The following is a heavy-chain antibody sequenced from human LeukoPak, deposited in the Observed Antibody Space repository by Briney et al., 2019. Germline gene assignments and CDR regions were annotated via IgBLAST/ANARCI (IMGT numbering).Heavy chain of an antibody. Sequence: GALRLSCVGSGFTLSSDWMSWVRQAPGEGLEWVANIKKDGIEKYYVESVKGRFTISRDNAKNSLYLQMNSLRAEDTAVYYCARGRYSSRSGGYYFDIWGQGTLVTVSS. CDR2: IKKDGIEK. CDR3: ARGRYSSRSGGYYFDI. CDR1: GFTLSSDW. V-gene: IGHV3-7*01. D-gene: IGHD2-2*01. J-gene: IGHJ4*02.